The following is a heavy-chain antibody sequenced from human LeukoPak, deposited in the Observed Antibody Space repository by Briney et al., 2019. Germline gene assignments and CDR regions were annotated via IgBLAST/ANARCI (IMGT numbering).Heavy chain of an antibody. V-gene: IGHV3-43*01. J-gene: IGHJ4*02. CDR1: GFTFDDYT. CDR2: ISWDGGST. D-gene: IGHD2-15*01. CDR3: AKDHCSGGSCYSLDY. Sequence: GGSLRLSCAASGFTFDDYTMHWVRQAPGKGLEWVSLISWDGGSTYYADSVKGRFTISRDNSKNSLYLQMNSLRTEDTALYYCAKDHCSGGSCYSLDYWGQGTLVTVSS.